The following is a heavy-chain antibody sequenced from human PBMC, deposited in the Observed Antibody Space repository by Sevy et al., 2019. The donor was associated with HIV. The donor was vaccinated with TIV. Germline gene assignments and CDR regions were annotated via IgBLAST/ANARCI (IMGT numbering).Heavy chain of an antibody. D-gene: IGHD5-18*01. CDR2: IHSDDTT. J-gene: IGHJ4*02. Sequence: GGSLRLSCAASGFTVNSNYMTWVRQAPGKGLEGVSVIHSDDTTYHADSVKARFTISRDNFKNTLYLHMSSLRAEDTAVYYDARGKSGYGYALNYWGQGTLVTVSS. CDR1: GFTVNSNY. V-gene: IGHV3-66*01. CDR3: ARGKSGYGYALNY.